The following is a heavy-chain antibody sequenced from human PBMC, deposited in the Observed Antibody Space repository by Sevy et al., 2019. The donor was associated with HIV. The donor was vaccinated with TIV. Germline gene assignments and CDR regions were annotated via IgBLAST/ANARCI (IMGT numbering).Heavy chain of an antibody. V-gene: IGHV3-7*01. Sequence: GGSLRLSCVVSGFSFSDYWMSWVRQAPGKGLEWVAKTKHDGSEKYYVDSVKGRFTISRDNAKNSLYLQMNSLRAEDTAVYYCVRGGSSTIDIWGQGTMVTVSS. J-gene: IGHJ3*02. D-gene: IGHD3-10*01. CDR3: VRGGSSTIDI. CDR1: GFSFSDYW. CDR2: TKHDGSEK.